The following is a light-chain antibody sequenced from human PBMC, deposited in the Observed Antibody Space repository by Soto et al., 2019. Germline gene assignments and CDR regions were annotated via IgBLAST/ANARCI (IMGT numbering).Light chain of an antibody. Sequence: DIQVAQSPSTLSASVGDRVTITCRAGQNVNAWLAWYQHKPGTAPKLLIYKASTLDRGVSSRFSGSGSGTEFTLTISSLQPEDSATYYCQQYSSYSPRLFGQGAKVEI. CDR3: QQYSSYSPRL. J-gene: IGKJ1*01. V-gene: IGKV1-5*03. CDR2: KAS. CDR1: QNVNAW.